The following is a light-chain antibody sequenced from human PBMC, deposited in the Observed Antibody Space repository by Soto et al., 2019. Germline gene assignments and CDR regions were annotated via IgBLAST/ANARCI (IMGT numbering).Light chain of an antibody. CDR1: QDISNY. Sequence: DIPMTQSPSSLSASVGDRVTITCQASQDISNYLNWYQQKPGKAPKLLIYDASNLETGVPSRFSGSGSGTDFTFTISSLQPEDIATYYCHQYDNRPPWTFGQGTKVEIK. CDR3: HQYDNRPPWT. J-gene: IGKJ1*01. CDR2: DAS. V-gene: IGKV1-33*01.